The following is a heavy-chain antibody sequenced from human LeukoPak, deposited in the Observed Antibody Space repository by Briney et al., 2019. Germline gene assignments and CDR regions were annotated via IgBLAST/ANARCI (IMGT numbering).Heavy chain of an antibody. CDR2: IYSGGST. V-gene: IGHV3-53*01. Sequence: GGSLRLSCAASGFTVSSNYMSWVRQAPGKGLEWVSVIYSGGSTYYADSVKSRFTISRDNSKNTPYLQMNSLRAEDTAVYYCARALGGYYGMDVWGQGTTVTVSS. D-gene: IGHD3-16*01. J-gene: IGHJ6*02. CDR1: GFTVSSNY. CDR3: ARALGGYYGMDV.